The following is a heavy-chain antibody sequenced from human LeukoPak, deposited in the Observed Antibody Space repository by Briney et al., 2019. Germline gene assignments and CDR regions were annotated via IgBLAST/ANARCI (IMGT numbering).Heavy chain of an antibody. D-gene: IGHD3-9*01. CDR2: IYYSGST. CDR1: GGSISSSSYY. V-gene: IGHV4-39*01. CDR3: ATPRAYDILTGYNAFDI. J-gene: IGHJ3*02. Sequence: SETLFLTCTVSGGSISSSSYYWGWIRQPPGKGLEWIGSIYYSGSTYYNPSLKSRVTISVDTSKNQFSLKLSSVTAADTAVYYCATPRAYDILTGYNAFDIWGQGTMVTVSS.